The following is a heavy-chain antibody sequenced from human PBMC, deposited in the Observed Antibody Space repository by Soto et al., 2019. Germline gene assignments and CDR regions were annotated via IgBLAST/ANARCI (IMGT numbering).Heavy chain of an antibody. CDR2: MNPGSGKT. CDR3: ARMASAGTLNWFDP. J-gene: IGHJ5*02. D-gene: IGHD6-13*01. CDR1: GYTFINFD. Sequence: QVQLVQSGAEVKEPGASVRVSCKASGYTFINFDISWVRQAAGQGLEWLGWMNPGSGKTGYASKLQGRVAMTRDATTGTSHLELSSLTSDDTAVYYCARMASAGTLNWFDPWGQGTLVTVSS. V-gene: IGHV1-8*02.